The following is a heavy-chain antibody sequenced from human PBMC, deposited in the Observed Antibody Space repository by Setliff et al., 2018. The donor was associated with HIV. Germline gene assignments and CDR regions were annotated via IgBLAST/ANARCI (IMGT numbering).Heavy chain of an antibody. Sequence: ETLSLTCTVSGYSISSGYYWGWIRQSPRKGLEWASVISASGRTRYYADSLEGRFSVSRDNSKNTLYLQMNGVRDDDTAIYYCAKTMWDHRDWHPEDFYFYYFGLDFWGQGTTVTVSS. CDR3: AKTMWDHRDWHPEDFYFYYFGLDF. CDR2: ISASGRTR. CDR1: GYSISSGYY. J-gene: IGHJ6*02. D-gene: IGHD2-21*02. V-gene: IGHV3-23*01.